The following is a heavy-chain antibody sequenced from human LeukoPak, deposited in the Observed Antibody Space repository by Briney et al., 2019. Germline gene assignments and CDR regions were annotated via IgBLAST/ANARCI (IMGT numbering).Heavy chain of an antibody. V-gene: IGHV3-48*03. Sequence: PGGSLRLSCATSGFSFSSYEMNWVRQAPGKGLEWVSYISSSGSTTYYADSVKGRFTISRDNAKKSVYLQMNSLSAEDTAVYYCATTSVSGTYYADYWGQGALVTVSS. CDR1: GFSFSSYE. J-gene: IGHJ4*02. D-gene: IGHD1-26*01. CDR2: ISSSGSTT. CDR3: ATTSVSGTYYADY.